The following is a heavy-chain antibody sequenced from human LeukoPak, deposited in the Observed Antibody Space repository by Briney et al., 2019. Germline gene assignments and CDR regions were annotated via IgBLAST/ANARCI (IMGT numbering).Heavy chain of an antibody. Sequence: SETLSLTCTVSGGSISSYYWSWIRQPAGKGLEWIGRIYTSGSTNYNPSLKSRVTISVDTSKNQFSLKLSSVTAADTAVYYCARDRASITGTRGYDYWGQGTLVTVSS. D-gene: IGHD1-20*01. V-gene: IGHV4-4*07. J-gene: IGHJ4*02. CDR1: GGSISSYY. CDR2: IYTSGST. CDR3: ARDRASITGTRGYDY.